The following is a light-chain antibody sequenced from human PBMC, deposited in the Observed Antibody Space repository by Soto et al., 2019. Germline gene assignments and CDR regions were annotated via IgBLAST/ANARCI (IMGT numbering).Light chain of an antibody. CDR1: SSDVGGYDY. J-gene: IGLJ1*01. CDR2: DVN. Sequence: QSALPQPAYVSGSPGQSITIYCNGTSSDVGGYDYVSWYQQLPGKAPKLLIYDVNNRPSGVSHRFSGSKSGNTASLTISGLQAEDEADYYCSSYTGSSTFVFGTGTKVTVL. V-gene: IGLV2-14*01. CDR3: SSYTGSSTFV.